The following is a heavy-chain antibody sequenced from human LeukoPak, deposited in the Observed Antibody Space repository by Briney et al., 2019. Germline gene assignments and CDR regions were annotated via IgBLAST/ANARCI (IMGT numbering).Heavy chain of an antibody. V-gene: IGHV3-23*01. J-gene: IGHJ5*02. D-gene: IGHD5-12*01. CDR1: GFTFDDYG. CDR2: INNSGGST. CDR3: AKPPGLRRLDP. Sequence: GGSLRLSCAASGFTFDDYGMSWVRQAPGKGLEWVSGINNSGGSTYYADSVKGRFTISRDNSKNTLYLQMNSLRAEDTAVYYCAKPPGLRRLDPWGQGTLVTVSS.